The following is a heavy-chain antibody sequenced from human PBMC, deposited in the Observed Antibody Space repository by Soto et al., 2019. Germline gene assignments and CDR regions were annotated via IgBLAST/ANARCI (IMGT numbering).Heavy chain of an antibody. CDR2: ISSSSTFI. Sequence: EVQLVESGGGLVKPGGSLRLSCAASGFTFSSYSINWVRQAPGKGLEWVSSISSSSTFIYYPDSLKGRFTISRDNAKNSLYMQIDSLRAEDTAVYYCARSVVGGGFYDFYGMDVWGQGTTVTVSS. V-gene: IGHV3-21*02. J-gene: IGHJ6*01. D-gene: IGHD3-16*01. CDR3: ARSVVGGGFYDFYGMDV. CDR1: GFTFSSYS.